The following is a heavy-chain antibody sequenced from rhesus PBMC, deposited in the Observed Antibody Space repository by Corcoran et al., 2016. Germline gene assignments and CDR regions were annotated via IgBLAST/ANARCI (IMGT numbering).Heavy chain of an antibody. D-gene: IGHD3-34*01. CDR3: ATDVLSGVIINFGY. Sequence: EVQLVQSGAEVKKPGASVKISCKASGYTFTDYYLHWVRQAPEKGLEWMGRVDPEDGEAIHAQKFQDRVTLSADTSTDTAYMVLSSLRSEDTAVYYCATDVLSGVIINFGYWGQGVLVTVSS. V-gene: IGHV1-111*02. J-gene: IGHJ4*01. CDR2: VDPEDGEA. CDR1: GYTFTDYY.